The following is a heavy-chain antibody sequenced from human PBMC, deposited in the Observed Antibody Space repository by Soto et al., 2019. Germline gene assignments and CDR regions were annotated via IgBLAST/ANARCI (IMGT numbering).Heavy chain of an antibody. J-gene: IGHJ4*02. D-gene: IGHD1-1*01. V-gene: IGHV4-31*03. Sequence: PSETLSLTCTVSGGSINSGNYYWSWIRQHPGKGLEWIGYIYYSSSTYYNPSLKSRVSISIDTSKNQFSLKLNSVTAADTAVYYCARGGGRGEGYNAADIWGQGTRVTVSS. CDR2: IYYSSST. CDR1: GGSINSGNYY. CDR3: ARGGGRGEGYNAADI.